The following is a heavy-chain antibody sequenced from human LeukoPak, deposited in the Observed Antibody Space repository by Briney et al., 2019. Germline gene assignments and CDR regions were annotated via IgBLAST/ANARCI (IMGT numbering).Heavy chain of an antibody. CDR3: AKRGAGDSSGYYFDY. CDR2: ISGGGGST. CDR1: GFTFSSYA. Sequence: PGGSLRLSCAASGFTFSSYAMSWVRQAPGKGLERVSAISGGGGSTYYADSVKGRFTISRDNSKNTLYLQMNSLRAEDTAVYYCAKRGAGDSSGYYFDYWGQGTLVTVSS. J-gene: IGHJ4*02. D-gene: IGHD3-22*01. V-gene: IGHV3-23*01.